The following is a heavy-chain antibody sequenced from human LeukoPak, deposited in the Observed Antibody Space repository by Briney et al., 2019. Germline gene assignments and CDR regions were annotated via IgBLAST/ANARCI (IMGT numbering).Heavy chain of an antibody. Sequence: GGSLRLSCEVSGFSFGAYEMNWVRQAPGKGLEWVSLISHIGSAINYADSVKGRFVISRDNAKNSLFLQMIILRVEDTATYYCARDHMSFWGQGTLVTVSP. V-gene: IGHV3-48*03. CDR3: ARDHMSF. D-gene: IGHD3-10*01. CDR2: ISHIGSAI. CDR1: GFSFGAYE. J-gene: IGHJ4*02.